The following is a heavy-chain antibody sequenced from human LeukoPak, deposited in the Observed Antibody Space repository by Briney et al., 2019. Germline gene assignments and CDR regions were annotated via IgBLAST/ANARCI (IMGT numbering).Heavy chain of an antibody. CDR3: ARVLGIQLWRSSDY. CDR1: GYTFTSYG. CDR2: ISAYNGNT. V-gene: IGHV1-18*01. Sequence: ASVKVSCKASGYTFTSYGITWVRQAPGQGLEWMGWISAYNGNTNYAQKFQDRVTMTTDTSTSTAYMELRSLRSDDTAMYYCARVLGIQLWRSSDYWGQGTLVTVSS. J-gene: IGHJ4*02. D-gene: IGHD5-18*01.